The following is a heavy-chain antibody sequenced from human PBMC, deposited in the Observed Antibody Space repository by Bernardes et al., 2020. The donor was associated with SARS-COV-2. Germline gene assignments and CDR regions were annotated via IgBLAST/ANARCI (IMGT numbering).Heavy chain of an antibody. Sequence: GGSLRLSCAASGFTFRHHSMYWVRQAPRKGLEWISYISYNDDTRYYVDSVKGRFTISRDNARNSLYLQMNSLRDEDTAVCYCARAQWFAMDVWGQGTTVTVSS. CDR1: GFTFRHHS. V-gene: IGHV3-48*02. J-gene: IGHJ6*02. CDR3: ARAQWFAMDV. CDR2: ISYNDDTR. D-gene: IGHD3-10*01.